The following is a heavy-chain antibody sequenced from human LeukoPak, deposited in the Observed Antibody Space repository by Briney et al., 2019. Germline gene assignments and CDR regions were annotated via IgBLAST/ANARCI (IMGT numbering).Heavy chain of an antibody. D-gene: IGHD6-13*01. J-gene: IGHJ4*02. CDR2: IKPDGTAK. CDR1: GFPFSSYS. Sequence: GGSLRLSCAASGFPFSSYSMTWVRQAPGKGLEWVANIKPDGTAKSYVDSVKGRFTISRDNALNSLYLQMNSLRAEDTAIYYCARSIPYGTTWYGRSDYWGQGTLVTVSS. V-gene: IGHV3-7*03. CDR3: ARSIPYGTTWYGRSDY.